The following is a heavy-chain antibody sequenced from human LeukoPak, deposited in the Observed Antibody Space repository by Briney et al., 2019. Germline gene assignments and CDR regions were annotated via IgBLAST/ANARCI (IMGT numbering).Heavy chain of an antibody. V-gene: IGHV4-59*12. CDR1: GGSISSYY. D-gene: IGHD2-2*01. Sequence: SETLSLTCTVSGGSISSYYWSWIRQPPGKGLEWIGYIYYSGSTNYNPSLKSRVTISVDTSKNQFSLKLSSVTAADTAVYYCARKRIVVVRGLAWFDPWGQGTLVTVSS. J-gene: IGHJ5*02. CDR3: ARKRIVVVRGLAWFDP. CDR2: IYYSGST.